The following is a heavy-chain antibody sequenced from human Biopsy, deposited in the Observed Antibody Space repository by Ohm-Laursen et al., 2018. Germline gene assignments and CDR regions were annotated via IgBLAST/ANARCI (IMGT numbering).Heavy chain of an antibody. D-gene: IGHD6-19*01. CDR1: GYSFTSYY. Sequence: SVKVSCKASGYSFTSYYMHWVRQAPGQGLEWMGMINPSGSTTSYPQIFQGRVTMTRDTSKSTVYMELSSLRSADTAVYFCARNTGWYGDLYYFDYWGQGTLVTVPS. J-gene: IGHJ4*02. CDR3: ARNTGWYGDLYYFDY. CDR2: INPSGSTT. V-gene: IGHV1-46*01.